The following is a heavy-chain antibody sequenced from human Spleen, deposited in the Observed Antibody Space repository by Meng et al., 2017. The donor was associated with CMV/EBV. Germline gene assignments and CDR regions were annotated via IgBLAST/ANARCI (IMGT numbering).Heavy chain of an antibody. Sequence: ASVKVSCKASGYTFTTYGIIWVRQAPGQGLEWMGWINNYSGNTNYAQQFRGRVTMITDTTTTTAYMELRGLTSDDAAVYYCARGPTTVKTGWFDPWGPGTLVTVSS. CDR2: INNYSGNT. J-gene: IGHJ5*02. D-gene: IGHD4-11*01. CDR3: ARGPTTVKTGWFDP. V-gene: IGHV1-18*01. CDR1: GYTFTTYG.